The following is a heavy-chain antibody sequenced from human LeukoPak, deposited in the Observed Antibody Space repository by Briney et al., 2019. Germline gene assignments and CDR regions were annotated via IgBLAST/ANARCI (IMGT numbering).Heavy chain of an antibody. V-gene: IGHV3-23*01. CDR3: VKDSSVPYGITE. D-gene: IGHD4-17*01. J-gene: IGHJ4*02. CDR2: ISPSDGNT. CDR1: GFTFSKYA. Sequence: GGSLRLSCAASGFTFSKYAMSWVRQAPGKGLEWVSDISPSDGNTFYADSVKGRFTISRDNSKNKLSLQMNSLRAEDTALYYCVKDSSVPYGITEWGQGSLVTVSS.